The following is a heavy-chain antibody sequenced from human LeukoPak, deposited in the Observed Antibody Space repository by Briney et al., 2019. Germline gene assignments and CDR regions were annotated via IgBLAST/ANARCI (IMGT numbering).Heavy chain of an antibody. CDR3: ARIQSPLLTLDY. CDR2: IYSGGNT. J-gene: IGHJ4*02. Sequence: GGTLRLSWAAAGFTVSSNYMSWVRQAPGKGLDWVSVIYSGGNTYYADSVKGRFTLYRDNSKNPLYLQMNSLRAEDTAVYYCARIQSPLLTLDYWGQGTLVTVPS. CDR1: GFTVSSNY. D-gene: IGHD2-15*01. V-gene: IGHV3-53*01.